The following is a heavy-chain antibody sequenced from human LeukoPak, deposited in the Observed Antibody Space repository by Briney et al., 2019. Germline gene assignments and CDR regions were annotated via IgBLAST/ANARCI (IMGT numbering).Heavy chain of an antibody. J-gene: IGHJ3*01. CDR2: INPNSGGT. V-gene: IGHV1-2*02. CDR1: GYTFTGYD. CDR3: AREREMATIGDAFDF. Sequence: ASVKVSCKASGYTFTGYDMHWVRQAPGQGLEWMGWINPNSGGTNYAQKFQGRVTMTRDTSISRAYMEVSRLRSDDTAVYYCAREREMATIGDAFDFWGQGTMVTVSS. D-gene: IGHD5-24*01.